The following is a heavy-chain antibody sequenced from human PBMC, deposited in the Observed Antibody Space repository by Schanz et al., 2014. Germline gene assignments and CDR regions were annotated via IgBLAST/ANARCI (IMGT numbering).Heavy chain of an antibody. CDR3: ARGGVVVVTAALNWFDP. V-gene: IGHV7-4-1*02. J-gene: IGHJ5*02. Sequence: QVQLVQSGSELKKPGASVKVSCKASGYTFTSFAMNWVRQAPGQGLEWMGWINTNNGDPTYAQGFTGRFVFSLDTSVSTAYLQISSLKAEDTDVYYCARGGVVVVTAALNWFDPRGPGTLATVSS. CDR1: GYTFTSFA. D-gene: IGHD2-15*01. CDR2: INTNNGDP.